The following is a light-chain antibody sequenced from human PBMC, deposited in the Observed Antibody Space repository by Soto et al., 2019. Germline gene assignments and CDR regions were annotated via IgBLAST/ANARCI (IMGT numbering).Light chain of an antibody. V-gene: IGKV3-20*01. Sequence: EIVLTQSPGTLSLSPGEGATLSCRASQSVSTNFFAWYQQKPGQAPRLLIYGASTRATGIPDRFSGSGSGTDFTLTISRLEPEDFAVYYCQQNGRPSWTFGQGTKV. CDR1: QSVSTNF. CDR2: GAS. CDR3: QQNGRPSWT. J-gene: IGKJ1*01.